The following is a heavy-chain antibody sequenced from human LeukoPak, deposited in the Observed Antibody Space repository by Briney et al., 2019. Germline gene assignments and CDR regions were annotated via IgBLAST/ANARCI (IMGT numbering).Heavy chain of an antibody. CDR2: ISSSSSYI. D-gene: IGHD3-3*01. CDR1: GFTSSSYS. CDR3: AREGVHYDFWSGYPDAFDI. V-gene: IGHV3-21*01. J-gene: IGHJ3*02. Sequence: GGSLRLSCAASGFTSSSYSMNWARQAPGKGLEWVSSISSSSSYIYYADSVKGRFTISRDNAKNSLYLQMNSLRAEDTAVYYCAREGVHYDFWSGYPDAFDIWGQGTMATVSS.